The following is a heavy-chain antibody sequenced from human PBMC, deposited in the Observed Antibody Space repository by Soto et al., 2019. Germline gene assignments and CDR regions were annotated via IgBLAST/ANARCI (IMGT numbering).Heavy chain of an antibody. CDR1: GGTFSSYD. J-gene: IGHJ5*02. D-gene: IGHD3-16*01. V-gene: IGHV1-8*02. CDR2: MNPNSGNT. CDR3: AGITGFNWFDP. Sequence: ASVKVSCKASGGTFSSYDINWVRQATGQGLEWMGWMNPNSGNTGYAQKFQGRVTMTRNTSISTAYMELSSLRSEDTAVYYCAGITGFNWFDPWGQGTLVTVSS.